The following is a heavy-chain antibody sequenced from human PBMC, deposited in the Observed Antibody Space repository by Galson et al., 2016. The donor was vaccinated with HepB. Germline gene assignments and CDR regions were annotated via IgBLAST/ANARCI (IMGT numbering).Heavy chain of an antibody. Sequence: SLRLSCAGSGFTFASYGMNWVRQAPGKGLEWVSYITSSGGAIYYTDSVKGRFTISRDHAKNSVYLQLSGLRVEDTAIYYCARDGPNYNYDFWGRGTLVTVSS. J-gene: IGHJ4*02. CDR3: ARDGPNYNYDF. V-gene: IGHV3-48*01. D-gene: IGHD5-24*01. CDR1: GFTFASYG. CDR2: ITSSGGAI.